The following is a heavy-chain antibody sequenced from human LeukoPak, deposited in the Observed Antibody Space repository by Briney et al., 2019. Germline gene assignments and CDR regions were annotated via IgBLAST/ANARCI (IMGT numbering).Heavy chain of an antibody. D-gene: IGHD2-15*01. CDR1: GFTFSSYW. Sequence: GGSLRLSCAASGFTFSSYWMSWVRQAPGKGLEWVANIKQDGSEKYYVDSVKGRFTISRDNAKNSLYLQMNSLRAEDTAVYYCARDHPLHHYRGGSCSFDSWGRGTLVTVSS. V-gene: IGHV3-7*01. CDR2: IKQDGSEK. J-gene: IGHJ4*02. CDR3: ARDHPLHHYRGGSCSFDS.